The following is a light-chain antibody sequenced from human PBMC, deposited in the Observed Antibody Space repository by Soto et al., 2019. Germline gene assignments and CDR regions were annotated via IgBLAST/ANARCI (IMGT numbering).Light chain of an antibody. CDR3: QQYNNRPS. Sequence: EVVMRQSPATLSLSPGERATLSCRASQTVSRNLAWYQQRPGQAPRLLIYDISNRAAGAPARFSGSGSETEFTLTIRSLQSEDFAVYFCQQYNNRPSFGQGTRLEIK. CDR2: DIS. CDR1: QTVSRN. J-gene: IGKJ5*01. V-gene: IGKV3-15*01.